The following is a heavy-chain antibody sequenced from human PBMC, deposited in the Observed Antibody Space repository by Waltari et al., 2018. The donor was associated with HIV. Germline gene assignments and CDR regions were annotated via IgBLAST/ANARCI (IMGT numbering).Heavy chain of an antibody. CDR2: ISSSGSTI. D-gene: IGHD4-17*01. V-gene: IGHV3-48*03. J-gene: IGHJ4*02. Sequence: EVQLVESGGGLVQPGGSLRLSCAASGFTLSSYEMNWVRQAPWKGLEWVSYISSSGSTIYYADSVKGRFTISRDNAKNSLYLQMNSLRAEDTAVYYCARDLGYGGTQSPPRYWGQGTLVTVSS. CDR1: GFTLSSYE. CDR3: ARDLGYGGTQSPPRY.